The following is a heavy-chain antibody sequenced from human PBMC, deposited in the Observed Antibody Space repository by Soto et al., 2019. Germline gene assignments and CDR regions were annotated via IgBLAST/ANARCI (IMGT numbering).Heavy chain of an antibody. V-gene: IGHV1-69*13. Sequence: ASVKVSCKASGGTFSSYAISWVRQAPGQGLEWMGGIIPIFGTANYAQKFQGRVTITADESTSTAYMELSSLRSEDTAVYYCARARRDYYDSSGYNGLLNYWGQGTLVTVSS. CDR2: IIPIFGTA. J-gene: IGHJ4*02. CDR1: GGTFSSYA. CDR3: ARARRDYYDSSGYNGLLNY. D-gene: IGHD3-22*01.